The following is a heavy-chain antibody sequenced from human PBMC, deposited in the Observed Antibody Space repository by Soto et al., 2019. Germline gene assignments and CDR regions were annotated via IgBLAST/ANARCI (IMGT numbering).Heavy chain of an antibody. CDR3: ARDVRTGYCSSTSCYRVYYYYGMDV. D-gene: IGHD2-2*02. CDR2: ISAYNGNT. J-gene: IGHJ6*04. CDR1: GYTFTSYG. V-gene: IGHV1-18*04. Sequence: QVQLVQSGAEVKKPGASVKVSCKASGYTFTSYGISWVRQAPGQGLEWMGWISAYNGNTNYAQKLQGRVTMTTDTSTSTAYMELRSLRSDDTAVYYCARDVRTGYCSSTSCYRVYYYYGMDVWGKGTTVTVSS.